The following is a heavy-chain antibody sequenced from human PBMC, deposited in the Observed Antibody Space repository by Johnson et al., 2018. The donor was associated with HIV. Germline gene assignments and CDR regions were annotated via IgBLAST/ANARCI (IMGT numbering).Heavy chain of an antibody. J-gene: IGHJ3*02. V-gene: IGHV3-30*14. Sequence: GRFTLSRDSSKSTLYLQMNSLRTEDTAVYYCASGAQRGTVSQDAFDIWGQGTMVTVSS. D-gene: IGHD1-7*01. CDR3: ASGAQRGTVSQDAFDI.